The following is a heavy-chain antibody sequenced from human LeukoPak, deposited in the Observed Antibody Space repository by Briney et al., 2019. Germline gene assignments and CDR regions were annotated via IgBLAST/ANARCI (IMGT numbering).Heavy chain of an antibody. Sequence: ASVKVSCTASGYTFTSYYIHWVRQAPGQGLEWMGIINPSSGSTSYAQKFQGRVTMTRDTSTSTAYMELSSLGSEDTAVYYCARDDYGGNSHDAFDIWGQGTVVTVSS. CDR1: GYTFTSYY. CDR2: INPSSGST. V-gene: IGHV1-46*01. J-gene: IGHJ3*02. CDR3: ARDDYGGNSHDAFDI. D-gene: IGHD4-23*01.